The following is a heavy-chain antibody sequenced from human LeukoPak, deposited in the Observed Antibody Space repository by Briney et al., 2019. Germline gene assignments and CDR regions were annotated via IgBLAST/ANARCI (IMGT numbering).Heavy chain of an antibody. CDR1: GFTFSNYA. V-gene: IGHV3-23*01. Sequence: GGSLRLSCAASGFTFSNYAMNWVRQAPEKGLEWVSGISGSGGGTYYADSVKGRFTISRDNSKITLYLQMNSLRANDTAIYHCANSLGTLAGPSDYWGQGTLVTVSS. CDR3: ANSLGTLAGPSDY. CDR2: ISGSGGGT. J-gene: IGHJ4*02. D-gene: IGHD6-19*01.